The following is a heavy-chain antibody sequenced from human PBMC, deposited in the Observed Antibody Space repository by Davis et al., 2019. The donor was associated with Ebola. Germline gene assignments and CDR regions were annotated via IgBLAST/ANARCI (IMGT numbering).Heavy chain of an antibody. CDR2: IYYSGST. Sequence: MPSETLSLTCTVSGGSISSSSYYWGWIRQPPGKGLEWIGSIYYSGSTYYNPSLKSRVTISVDTSKNQFSLKLSSVTAADTAVYYCAREYSSGSKDFDYWGQGTLVTVSS. CDR3: AREYSSGSKDFDY. V-gene: IGHV4-39*01. J-gene: IGHJ4*02. D-gene: IGHD6-19*01. CDR1: GGSISSSSYY.